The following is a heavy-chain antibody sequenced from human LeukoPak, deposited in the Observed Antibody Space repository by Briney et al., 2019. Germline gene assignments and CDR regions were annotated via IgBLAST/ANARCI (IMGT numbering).Heavy chain of an antibody. J-gene: IGHJ4*02. CDR2: ISGSGGST. D-gene: IGHD2-21*02. CDR3: AKTRIWKGGDRMPPFDY. CDR1: GFTVSSYA. Sequence: PGGSLRLSCAASGFTVSSYAMSWVRQAPGKGLEWVSAISGSGGSTYYADSVKGRFTISRDNSKNTLYLQMNSLRAEDTAVYYCAKTRIWKGGDRMPPFDYWGQGTLVTVSS. V-gene: IGHV3-23*01.